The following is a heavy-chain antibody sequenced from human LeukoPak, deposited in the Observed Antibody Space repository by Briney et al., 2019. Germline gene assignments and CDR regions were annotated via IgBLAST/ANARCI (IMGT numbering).Heavy chain of an antibody. CDR3: VSFYETY. CDR1: GNYW. J-gene: IGHJ4*02. V-gene: IGHV3-74*01. D-gene: IGHD2/OR15-2a*01. CDR2: INSDGSWT. Sequence: GGSLRLSCAASGNYWMHWVRQVPGKGLVWVSHINSDGSWTSYADSVKGRFTISIDNAKNTVYLQMNSLRAEDTAVYYCVSFYETYWGRGTLVTVSS.